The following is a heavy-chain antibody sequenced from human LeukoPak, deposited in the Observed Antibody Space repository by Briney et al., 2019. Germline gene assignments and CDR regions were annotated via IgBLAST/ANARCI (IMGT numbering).Heavy chain of an antibody. Sequence: SETLSLTCTVSGGSISSHYWSWIRQPPGKGLEWIGYIYYSGSTNYNPSLKSRVTISVDTSKNQFPLKLGSVTAADTAVYYCARVNYYDSSGYSYPFDYWGQGTLVTVSS. CDR2: IYYSGST. CDR3: ARVNYYDSSGYSYPFDY. D-gene: IGHD3-22*01. V-gene: IGHV4-59*11. CDR1: GGSISSHY. J-gene: IGHJ4*02.